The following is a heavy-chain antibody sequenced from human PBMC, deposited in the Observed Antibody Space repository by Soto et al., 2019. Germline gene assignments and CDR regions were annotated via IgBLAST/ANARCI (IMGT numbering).Heavy chain of an antibody. Sequence: TSETLSLTCTVSGGSISSSSYYWGWIRQPPGKGLEWIGSIYYSGSTYYNPSLKSRVTISVDTSKNQFSLKLSSVTAADTAVYYCARRPWGSYYTDYWGQGTLVTVSS. D-gene: IGHD1-26*01. CDR3: ARRPWGSYYTDY. V-gene: IGHV4-39*01. CDR1: GGSISSSSYY. CDR2: IYYSGST. J-gene: IGHJ4*02.